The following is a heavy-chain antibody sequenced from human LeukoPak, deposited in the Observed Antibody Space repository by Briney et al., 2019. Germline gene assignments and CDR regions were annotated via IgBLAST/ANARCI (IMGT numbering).Heavy chain of an antibody. CDR1: GFTFDDYG. V-gene: IGHV3-20*04. Sequence: PGGSLRLSCAASGFTFDDYGVSWVRQAPGKGLEWVSGINWNGGSTGYADSVKGRFTISRDNAKNSLYLQMNSLRAEDTALYYCARDSYYYGSGSQYYFDYWGQGTLVTVSS. CDR2: INWNGGST. D-gene: IGHD3-10*01. CDR3: ARDSYYYGSGSQYYFDY. J-gene: IGHJ4*02.